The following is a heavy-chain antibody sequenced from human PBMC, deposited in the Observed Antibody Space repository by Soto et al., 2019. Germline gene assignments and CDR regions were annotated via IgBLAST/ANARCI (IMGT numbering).Heavy chain of an antibody. Sequence: PGGSLRLSCSASGFTFSSYAMHWVRQAPGKGLEWVAVISYDGSNKYYADSVKGRFTISRDNSKSTLYLQMNSLRAEDTAVYYCARGLIAAAGFDAFDIWGQGTMVTVSS. CDR2: ISYDGSNK. D-gene: IGHD6-13*01. CDR3: ARGLIAAAGFDAFDI. V-gene: IGHV3-30-3*01. J-gene: IGHJ3*02. CDR1: GFTFSSYA.